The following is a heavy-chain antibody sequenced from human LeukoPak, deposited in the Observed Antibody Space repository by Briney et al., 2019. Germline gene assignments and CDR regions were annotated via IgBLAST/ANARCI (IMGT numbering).Heavy chain of an antibody. V-gene: IGHV3-21*01. Sequence: LGGSLRLSCAASGFPFSSYNMNWVRQAPGKGLEWVSSITSSSSYIYYADSVKGRFTISRDNAKNSLYLQMNSLRAEDTAVYYCARDYDGEYSANFDYWGQGTLVTVSS. D-gene: IGHD2/OR15-2a*01. CDR2: ITSSSSYI. CDR3: ARDYDGEYSANFDY. J-gene: IGHJ4*02. CDR1: GFPFSSYN.